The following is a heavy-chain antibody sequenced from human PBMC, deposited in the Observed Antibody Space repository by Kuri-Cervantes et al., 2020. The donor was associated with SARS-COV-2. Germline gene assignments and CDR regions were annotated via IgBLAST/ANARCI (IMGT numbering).Heavy chain of an antibody. CDR2: INHSGST. J-gene: IGHJ4*02. CDR1: GGSFSGYY. V-gene: IGHV4-34*01. Sequence: SQTLSLTCAVYGGSFSGYYWSWIRQPPGKGLEWIGEINHSGSTNYNPSLKSRVTISVDTSKNQFSLKLSSVTAADTAVYYCARKVEMATISHWGQGTLVTVFS. D-gene: IGHD5-24*01. CDR3: ARKVEMATISH.